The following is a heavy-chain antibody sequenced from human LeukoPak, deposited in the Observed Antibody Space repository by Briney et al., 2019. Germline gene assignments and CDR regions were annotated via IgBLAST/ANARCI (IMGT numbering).Heavy chain of an antibody. CDR2: IYYSGST. J-gene: IGHJ5*02. CDR1: GGSISSSSYY. V-gene: IGHV4-39*07. Sequence: SETLSLTCTVSGGSISSSSYYWGWIRQPPGKGLEWIGSIYYSGSTYYNPSLKSRVTISVDTSKNQFSLKLSSVTAADTAMYYCARAPYYGSGSRAFDPWGQGTLVTVSS. D-gene: IGHD3-10*01. CDR3: ARAPYYGSGSRAFDP.